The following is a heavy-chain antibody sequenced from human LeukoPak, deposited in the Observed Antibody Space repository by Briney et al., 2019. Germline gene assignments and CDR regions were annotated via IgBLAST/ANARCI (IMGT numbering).Heavy chain of an antibody. CDR2: IRYDGSNK. D-gene: IGHD6-13*01. Sequence: GGSLRLSCAASGFTFSSYGMHWVRQAPGKGLEWVAFIRYDGSNKYYADSAKGRFTISRDNSKNTLYLQMNSLRAEDTAVYYCAKDPYSSSWCDYWGQGTLVTVSS. J-gene: IGHJ4*02. CDR1: GFTFSSYG. CDR3: AKDPYSSSWCDY. V-gene: IGHV3-30*02.